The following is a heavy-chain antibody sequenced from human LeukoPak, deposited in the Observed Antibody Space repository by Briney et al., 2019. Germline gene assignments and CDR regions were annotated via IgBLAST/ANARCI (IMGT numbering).Heavy chain of an antibody. CDR3: ARTFQDDGSGYYYYYGMDV. Sequence: ASETLSLTCTVSGGSISNYYWSWIRQPPGRGLGWIGYIYYRGSINYNPSLRSRVTLSVDTSKNQFSLKQSSVTAADTAVYYCARTFQDDGSGYYYYYGMDVWGHGTTVTVSS. V-gene: IGHV4-59*01. J-gene: IGHJ6*02. D-gene: IGHD3-22*01. CDR2: IYYRGSI. CDR1: GGSISNYY.